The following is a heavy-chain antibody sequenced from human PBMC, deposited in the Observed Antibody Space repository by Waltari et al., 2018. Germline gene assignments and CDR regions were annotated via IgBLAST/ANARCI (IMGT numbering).Heavy chain of an antibody. CDR2: INHSGST. CDR1: GGSFSGHY. V-gene: IGHV4-34*01. Sequence: QVQLQQWGAGLLKPSETLSLTCAVYGGSFSGHYWSWIRQPPGKGLEWIGEINHSGSTNYNPSLKSRVTISVDTSKNQFSLKLSSVTAADTAVYYCASPLGAVERSFDYWGQGTLVTVSS. D-gene: IGHD3-16*01. CDR3: ASPLGAVERSFDY. J-gene: IGHJ4*02.